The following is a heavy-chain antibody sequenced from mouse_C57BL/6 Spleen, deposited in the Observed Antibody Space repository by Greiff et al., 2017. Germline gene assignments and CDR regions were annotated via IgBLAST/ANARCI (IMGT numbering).Heavy chain of an antibody. V-gene: IGHV1-81*01. Sequence: VKLQESGAELARPGASVKLSCKASGYTFTSYGISWVKQRTGQGLEWIGEIYPRSGNTYYNEKFKGKATLTADKSSSTAYMELRSLTSEDSAVYFCARREDDYDDYWGQGTSVTVSS. D-gene: IGHD2-4*01. CDR2: IYPRSGNT. CDR3: ARREDDYDDY. CDR1: GYTFTSYG. J-gene: IGHJ4*01.